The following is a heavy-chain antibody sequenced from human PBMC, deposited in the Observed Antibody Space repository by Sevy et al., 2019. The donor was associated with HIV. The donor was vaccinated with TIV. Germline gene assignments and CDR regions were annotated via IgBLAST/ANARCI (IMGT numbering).Heavy chain of an antibody. Sequence: GGSLRLSCAVSGFSFDSYGMTWVRQAPGKGLEWVSGISGSGTRTYYADSVKGRFSISRDTSKNRLYLQMNSLRSEDGRQEGCLRYVEGKFEEQVVSASEQPQKGGQGHRILCGRGGGHYDPDEIGYYFYYYNMDVWGKGTTVTVSS. CDR1: GFSFDSYG. J-gene: IGHJ6*03. CDR3: LRYVEGKFEEQVVSASEQPQKGGQGHRILCGRGGGHYDPDEIGYYFYYYNMDV. CDR2: ISGSGTRT. V-gene: IGHV3-23*01. D-gene: IGHD3-9*01.